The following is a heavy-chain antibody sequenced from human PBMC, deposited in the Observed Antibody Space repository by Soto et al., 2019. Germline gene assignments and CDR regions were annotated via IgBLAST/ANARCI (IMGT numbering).Heavy chain of an antibody. CDR1: GFTFSSYA. D-gene: IGHD6-19*01. CDR3: ARSNQWHYFDY. V-gene: IGHV3-30-3*01. Sequence: QVQLVESGGGVVQPGRSLRLSCAASGFTFSSYAMHWVRQAPGKGLEWVAVISYDGSNKYYADSVKRRFTISRDNSKNTLYLQMNSLRAEDTAVYYCARSNQWHYFDYWGQGTQVTVSS. CDR2: ISYDGSNK. J-gene: IGHJ4*02.